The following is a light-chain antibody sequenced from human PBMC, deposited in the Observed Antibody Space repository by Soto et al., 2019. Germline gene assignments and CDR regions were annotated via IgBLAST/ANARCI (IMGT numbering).Light chain of an antibody. J-gene: IGLJ1*01. CDR2: EGS. V-gene: IGLV2-23*01. CDR3: CSYAGSSNYYV. CDR1: SSDVGNYNL. Sequence: QSVLTQPASVSGSPGQSITISCTGTSSDVGNYNLFSWYQQHPGKAPKLMIYEGSKRPSGVSNRFSASKSGNTASLTISGLQAEDEADYYCCSYAGSSNYYVFGTGTKVTVL.